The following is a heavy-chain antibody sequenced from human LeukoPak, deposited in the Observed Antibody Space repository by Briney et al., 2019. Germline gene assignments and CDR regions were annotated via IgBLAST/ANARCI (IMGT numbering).Heavy chain of an antibody. CDR3: ARDDCSGGSCYYSRRNWFDP. CDR1: GGTFSNYA. CDR2: IIPIFGTA. Sequence: GASVKVSCKASGGTFSNYAISWARQAPGQGLEWMGGIIPIFGTANYAQKFQGRVTITADESTSTAYMELSSLRSEDTAVYYCARDDCSGGSCYYSRRNWFDPWGQGTLVTVSS. J-gene: IGHJ5*02. D-gene: IGHD2-15*01. V-gene: IGHV1-69*13.